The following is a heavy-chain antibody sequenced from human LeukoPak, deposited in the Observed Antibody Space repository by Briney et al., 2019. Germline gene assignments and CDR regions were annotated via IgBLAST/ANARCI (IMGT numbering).Heavy chain of an antibody. CDR2: IRSKANSYAT. D-gene: IGHD3-9*01. Sequence: GGSLKLSCAASGFTFSGSAMHWVRQASGKGLEGVGRIRSKANSYATAYAASVRGRFTISRDDSKNTAYLQMNSLKTEDTAVYYCTRHEELRYFDWLLGDLEHTEYYFDYWGQGTLVTVSS. CDR3: TRHEELRYFDWLLGDLEHTEYYFDY. J-gene: IGHJ4*02. CDR1: GFTFSGSA. V-gene: IGHV3-73*01.